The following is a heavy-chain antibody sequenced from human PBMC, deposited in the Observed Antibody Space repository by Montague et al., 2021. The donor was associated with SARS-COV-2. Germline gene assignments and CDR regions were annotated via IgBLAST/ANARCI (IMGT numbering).Heavy chain of an antibody. CDR2: ISQSGRT. Sequence: SETLSLTCAVYGGSFGDDHWSWIRQPPGKGLEWIGNISQSGRTNXXPSLKSRVTISVDTSKNQFSLKLTSVTAADTGLYFCARGHPSVSMIVVVFTSASYYFDYWGQGAQVTVSS. J-gene: IGHJ4*02. V-gene: IGHV4-34*01. D-gene: IGHD3-22*01. CDR1: GGSFGDDH. CDR3: ARGHPSVSMIVVVFTSASYYFDY.